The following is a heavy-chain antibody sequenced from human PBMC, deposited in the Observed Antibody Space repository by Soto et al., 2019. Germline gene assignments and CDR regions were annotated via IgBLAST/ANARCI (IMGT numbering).Heavy chain of an antibody. D-gene: IGHD5-18*01. V-gene: IGHV1-69*13. CDR1: GGTFSSYA. CDR3: ANRITRAPGYPNPYYYYYGMDV. CDR2: IIPIFGTA. Sequence: GASVKVSCKASGGTFSSYAISWVRQAPGQGLEWMGGIIPIFGTANYAQKFQGRVTITADESTSTAYMELSSLRSEDTAVYYCANRITRAPGYPNPYYYYYGMDVWGQGTTVTVSS. J-gene: IGHJ6*02.